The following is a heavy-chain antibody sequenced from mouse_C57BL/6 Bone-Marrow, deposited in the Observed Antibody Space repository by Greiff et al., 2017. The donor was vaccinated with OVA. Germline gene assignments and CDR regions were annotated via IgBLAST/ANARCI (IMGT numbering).Heavy chain of an antibody. CDR2: IDTSDSYT. CDR1: GYTFTSYW. Sequence: QVQLKQPGAELVMPGASVKLSCKASGYTFTSYWMHWVKQRPGLGLEWIGEIDTSDSYTNYNQKFKGKSTLTVDKSSSTAYMQLSSLTSEDSAVYYCAREYYNYAMDYWGQGTSVTVSS. CDR3: AREYYNYAMDY. V-gene: IGHV1-69*01. D-gene: IGHD2-12*01. J-gene: IGHJ4*01.